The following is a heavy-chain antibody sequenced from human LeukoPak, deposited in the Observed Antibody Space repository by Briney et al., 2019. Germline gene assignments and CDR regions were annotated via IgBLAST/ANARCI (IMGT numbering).Heavy chain of an antibody. CDR2: ISGSGGST. J-gene: IGHJ4*02. V-gene: IGHV3-23*01. D-gene: IGHD4-17*01. CDR3: AKDKTTVTTFILDY. CDR1: GFTFTNAW. Sequence: GGPLRLSCAASGFTFTNAWMSWVRQAPGKGLEWVSAISGSGGSTYYADSVKGRFTISRDNSKNTLYLQMNSLRAEDTAVYYCAKDKTTVTTFILDYWGQGTLVTVSS.